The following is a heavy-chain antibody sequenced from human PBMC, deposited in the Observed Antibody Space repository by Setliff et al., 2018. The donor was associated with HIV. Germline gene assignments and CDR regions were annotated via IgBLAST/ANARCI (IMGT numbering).Heavy chain of an antibody. J-gene: IGHJ4*02. D-gene: IGHD3-10*01. CDR3: ARLVEVRGAANDYFDC. CDR1: GGSFSSATYS. Sequence: SETLSLTCTVSGGSFSSATYSWIWIRQPAGKGLEYIGLIYTSGNTRYNPSLKSRLSTSVDTSKNQISLKLSSVTAADTAVYYCARLVEVRGAANDYFDCWGQGTLVTVSS. CDR2: IYTSGNT. V-gene: IGHV4-61*02.